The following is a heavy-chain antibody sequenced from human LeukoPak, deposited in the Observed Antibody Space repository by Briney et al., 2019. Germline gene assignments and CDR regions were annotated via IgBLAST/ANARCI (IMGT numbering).Heavy chain of an antibody. Sequence: SETLSLTCAVYGGSFSGYYWSWLRQPPGKGVEWIGEINHSGSTKYHTSLKSRVTISVDTSKNQFSLKLSSVTAADTAVYYCARAARRVYSYGGSYFGYWGQGTLVTVSS. CDR2: INHSGST. CDR3: ARAARRVYSYGGSYFGY. V-gene: IGHV4-34*01. D-gene: IGHD5-18*01. CDR1: GGSFSGYY. J-gene: IGHJ4*02.